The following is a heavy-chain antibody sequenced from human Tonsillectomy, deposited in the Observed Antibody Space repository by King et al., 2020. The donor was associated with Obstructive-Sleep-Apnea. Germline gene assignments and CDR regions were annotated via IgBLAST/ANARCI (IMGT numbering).Heavy chain of an antibody. CDR1: GYSFSTYW. D-gene: IGHD5-24*01. CDR2: IYPGDSDT. CDR3: ARHAMAKSGCETGARDY. V-gene: IGHV5-51*01. Sequence: QLVQSGAEVKKPGESLKISCKGSGYSFSTYWIGWVRQMSGKGLEWMGIIYPGDSDTRYSPSFQGQVTISADRSINTAYLQWGSLKASDSAVYYCARHAMAKSGCETGARDYWGQGTLVSVSS. J-gene: IGHJ4*02.